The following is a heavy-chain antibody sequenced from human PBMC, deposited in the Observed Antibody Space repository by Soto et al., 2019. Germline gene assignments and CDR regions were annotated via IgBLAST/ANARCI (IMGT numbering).Heavy chain of an antibody. Sequence: GGSLRLSCVASGFSISNYWMSWVRQAPGKGLEWLANIKQDGSETFYVGSVRGRFTISRDNSKNSLYVQMTSLRAEDTAVYYCARGLQSLFGYWGQGTLVTSPQ. CDR2: IKQDGSET. V-gene: IGHV3-7*01. CDR1: GFSISNYW. J-gene: IGHJ4*02. CDR3: ARGLQSLFGY.